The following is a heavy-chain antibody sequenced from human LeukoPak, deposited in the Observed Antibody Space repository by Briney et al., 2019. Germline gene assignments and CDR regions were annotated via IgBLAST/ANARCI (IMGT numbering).Heavy chain of an antibody. J-gene: IGHJ4*02. V-gene: IGHV4-39*07. Sequence: SETLSLTCTVSGGSISSSSYYWGWIRQPPGKGLEWIGSIYYSGSTYYNPSLKSRVTISVDTSKNQFSLKLSSVTAADTAVYYCARDLFMRDLYGDYRYFDYWGQGTLVTVSS. CDR2: IYYSGST. CDR3: ARDLFMRDLYGDYRYFDY. CDR1: GGSISSSSYY. D-gene: IGHD4-17*01.